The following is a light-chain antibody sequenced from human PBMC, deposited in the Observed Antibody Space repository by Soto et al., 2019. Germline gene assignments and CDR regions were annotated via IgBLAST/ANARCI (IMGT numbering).Light chain of an antibody. CDR3: QQCYGAPYA. J-gene: IGKJ2*01. Sequence: DIQMTQSPSSLSASVGDRVTIACRAGQTISSNLNWYQQKPGKAPKLLIYAASTLLSWVPSRFSGSRSGTDFTLTISSLQPEDFATYYCQQCYGAPYAVGRGAKLESK. V-gene: IGKV1-39*01. CDR1: QTISSN. CDR2: AAS.